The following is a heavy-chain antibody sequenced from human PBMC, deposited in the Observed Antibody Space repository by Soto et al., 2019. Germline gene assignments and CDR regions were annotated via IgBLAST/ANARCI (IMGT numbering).Heavy chain of an antibody. CDR3: ARGDSNSWSDY. CDR1: GFTFRSYA. D-gene: IGHD6-13*01. CDR2: IAYDGTNK. Sequence: QVQLGESGGGVVQPGRSLRLSCAAAGFTFRSYAMDWVRQAPDKGLEWVAVIAYDGTNKYYADSVKGRFTISRDNSKNTLSLQMNSLRAEDTAVYYCARGDSNSWSDYWGQGTLVTVSS. V-gene: IGHV3-30*01. J-gene: IGHJ4*02.